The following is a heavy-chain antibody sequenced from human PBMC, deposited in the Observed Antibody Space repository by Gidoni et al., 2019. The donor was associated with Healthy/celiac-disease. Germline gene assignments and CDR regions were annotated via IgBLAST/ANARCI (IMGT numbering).Heavy chain of an antibody. Sequence: VQLLESGGGLVQPGGSLRLSCAASGFTFSSYAMSWVRQAPGKGLEWVSVISGSGGSTYYADSVKGRFTISRDNSKNTLYLQMNSLRAEDTAVYYCAKDLLPSTVTTFADAFDIWGQGTMVTVSS. CDR2: ISGSGGST. CDR3: AKDLLPSTVTTFADAFDI. J-gene: IGHJ3*02. D-gene: IGHD4-17*01. CDR1: GFTFSSYA. V-gene: IGHV3-23*01.